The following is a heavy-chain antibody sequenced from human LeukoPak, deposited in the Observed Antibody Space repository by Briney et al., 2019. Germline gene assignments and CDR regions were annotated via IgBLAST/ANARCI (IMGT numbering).Heavy chain of an antibody. CDR1: GFTVTSYG. CDR3: AKDIAYYYDSSGPLFDN. J-gene: IGHJ4*02. V-gene: IGHV3-30*02. D-gene: IGHD3-22*01. CDR2: IRHDGGNK. Sequence: GGSLRLSCAASGFTVTSYGMHWVRQAPGKGLEWVAFIRHDGGNKYYTDSVKGRFTISRDNSKNTLYLQMNSLRAEDTAVYYCAKDIAYYYDSSGPLFDNWGQGTLVTVSS.